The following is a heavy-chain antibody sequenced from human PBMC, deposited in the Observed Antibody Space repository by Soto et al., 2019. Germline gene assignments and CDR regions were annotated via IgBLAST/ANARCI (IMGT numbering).Heavy chain of an antibody. Sequence: QVQLVQSGAEVKKSGASVKVSCKASGYTFSFYYMNWVRQAPGQGLEWMGRINPSDGGTSYAQRFQVRVTMTRDTSTSTVYMELSSLRSEDTAVFYCARSSRFGDLIQLDYWGQGTLVTVSS. J-gene: IGHJ4*02. CDR1: GYTFSFYY. CDR3: ARSSRFGDLIQLDY. V-gene: IGHV1-46*01. CDR2: INPSDGGT. D-gene: IGHD3-10*01.